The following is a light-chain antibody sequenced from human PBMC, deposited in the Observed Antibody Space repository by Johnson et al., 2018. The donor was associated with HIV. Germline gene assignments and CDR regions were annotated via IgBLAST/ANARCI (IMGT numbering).Light chain of an antibody. CDR2: DNN. CDR1: SSNIGNNY. Sequence: QSVLTQPPSVSAAPGQKVTISCSGSSSNIGNNYVSWYQQLPGTAPKLLIYDNNKRPSGIPDRFSGSKSGTSATLGITGLQTGDEAYYYCGTWDSSLSAVYVFGSRTTVTVL. J-gene: IGLJ1*01. CDR3: GTWDSSLSAVYV. V-gene: IGLV1-51*01.